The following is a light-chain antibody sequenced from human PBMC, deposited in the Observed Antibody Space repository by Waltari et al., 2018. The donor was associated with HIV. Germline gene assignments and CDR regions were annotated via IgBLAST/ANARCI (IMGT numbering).Light chain of an antibody. CDR2: EVS. CDR1: SSDVGRYNL. CDR3: CSYAGSSTFNWV. Sequence: QSALTQPASVSGSPGQSITIPCTGTSSDVGRYNLVSWYQQHPGKAPKLMIYEVSKRPSGVSNRFSGSRSGNTASLTISGLQAEDEADYYCCSYAGSSTFNWVFGGGTKLTVL. V-gene: IGLV2-23*02. J-gene: IGLJ3*02.